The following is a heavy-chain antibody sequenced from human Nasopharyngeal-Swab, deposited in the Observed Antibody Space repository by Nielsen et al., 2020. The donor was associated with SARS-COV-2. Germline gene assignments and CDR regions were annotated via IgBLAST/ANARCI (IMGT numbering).Heavy chain of an antibody. CDR1: GYSLTELS. V-gene: IGHV1-24*01. J-gene: IGHJ4*02. D-gene: IGHD6-13*01. CDR3: ATSLAAAGYYFDY. Sequence: ASVQVSCNASGYSLTELSMHWVRQAPGKGLEWMGGFDPEDGETIYAQKFQGRVTMTEDTSTDTAYMELSSLRSEDTAVYYCATSLAAAGYYFDYWGQGTLVTVSS. CDR2: FDPEDGET.